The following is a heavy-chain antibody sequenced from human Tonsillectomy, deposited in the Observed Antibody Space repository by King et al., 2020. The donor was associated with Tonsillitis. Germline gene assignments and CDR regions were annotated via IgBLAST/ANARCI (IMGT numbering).Heavy chain of an antibody. V-gene: IGHV5-51*01. D-gene: IGHD3-22*01. CDR2: IYPGDSDT. CDR1: GYSFTTYW. CDR3: ARWDDSSGIDY. Sequence: VQLVESGAEVRKPGDSLKISCKGSGYSFTTYWIGWVRQMPGKGLEWMGIIYPGDSDTRYSPSFQGQITISADKSITTAYLQWSSLKASDTAMYYCARWDDSSGIDYCGQGTLVTVSS. J-gene: IGHJ4*02.